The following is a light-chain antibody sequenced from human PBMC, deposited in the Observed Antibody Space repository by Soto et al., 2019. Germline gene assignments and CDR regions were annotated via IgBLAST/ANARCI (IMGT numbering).Light chain of an antibody. Sequence: DIQMTQSPSTLSASVGDRVTITCRASQSISSWLAWYQRKPGKAPKLLIYKASSLESGVPSRFSGSGSGTEFTLTISSLQPDDFATYYCQHYNSYPWTFGQGTKVKIK. J-gene: IGKJ1*01. V-gene: IGKV1-5*03. CDR2: KAS. CDR3: QHYNSYPWT. CDR1: QSISSW.